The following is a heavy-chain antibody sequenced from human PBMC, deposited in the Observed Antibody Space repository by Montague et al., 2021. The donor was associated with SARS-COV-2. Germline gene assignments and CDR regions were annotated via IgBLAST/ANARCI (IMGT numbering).Heavy chain of an antibody. J-gene: IGHJ5*02. CDR3: ALPLGGARFDP. CDR2: SNHRGSN. CDR1: GGSFTNYY. V-gene: IGHV4-34*01. D-gene: IGHD1-26*01. Sequence: SETLSLTCAACGGSFTNYYWSWIRQPPGEGLEWIGESNHRGSNNXNTSFKSRVTISVDKSRNHLSLNLMSETAADTAMYYCALPLGGARFDPWGQGILVTVSS.